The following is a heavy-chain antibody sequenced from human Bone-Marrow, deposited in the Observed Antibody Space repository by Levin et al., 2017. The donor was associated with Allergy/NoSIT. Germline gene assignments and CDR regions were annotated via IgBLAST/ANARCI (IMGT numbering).Heavy chain of an antibody. D-gene: IGHD6-6*01. Sequence: GESLKISCAASGFTVSSHYMSWVRQAPGKGLEWVSVIYSGGSTYYADSVKGRFTISRDNSKNTLYLQMNSLRAEDTAVYYCALTLSIAGTPNYFDYWGQGTLVTVSS. CDR1: GFTVSSHY. CDR2: IYSGGST. V-gene: IGHV3-53*01. CDR3: ALTLSIAGTPNYFDY. J-gene: IGHJ4*02.